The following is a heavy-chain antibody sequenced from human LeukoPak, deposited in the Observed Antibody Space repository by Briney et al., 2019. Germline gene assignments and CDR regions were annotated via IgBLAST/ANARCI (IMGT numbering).Heavy chain of an antibody. CDR1: GYTFTGYY. Sequence: ASVTVSYKASGYTFTGYYMHWVRQAPGQGREWMGWINPNSGGTNYAQKFQGRVTMTRDTSISTAYMELSRLRSDDTAVYYCARGYDSSGYYSGWYFDLWGRGTLVTVSS. CDR3: ARGYDSSGYYSGWYFDL. J-gene: IGHJ2*01. D-gene: IGHD3-22*01. CDR2: INPNSGGT. V-gene: IGHV1-2*02.